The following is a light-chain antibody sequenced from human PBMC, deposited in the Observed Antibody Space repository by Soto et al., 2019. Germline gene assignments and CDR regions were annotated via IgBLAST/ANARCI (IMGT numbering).Light chain of an antibody. Sequence: EIVLTQSRGTLSLSPGERATLSCRASQSVSSSYLAWYQQKPGQAPRLLIYGASSRATGIPDRFSGSGSGTDFTLTISRLEPEDFAMYYCQQYGSSPMYTFGQGTKLEIK. V-gene: IGKV3-20*01. CDR2: GAS. CDR3: QQYGSSPMYT. J-gene: IGKJ2*01. CDR1: QSVSSSY.